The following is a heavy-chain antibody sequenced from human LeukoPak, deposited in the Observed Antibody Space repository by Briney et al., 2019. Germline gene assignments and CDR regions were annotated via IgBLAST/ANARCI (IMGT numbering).Heavy chain of an antibody. CDR1: GFTFSSYE. Sequence: PGGSLRLSCAASGFTFSSYEMNWVRQAPGKGLEWVAVISYDGSNKYYADSVKGRFTISRDNSKNTLYLQMNSLRAEDTAVYYCAKASVYPLGWATVTTRYYYYYMDVWGKGTTVTVSS. V-gene: IGHV3-30*18. D-gene: IGHD4-17*01. J-gene: IGHJ6*03. CDR2: ISYDGSNK. CDR3: AKASVYPLGWATVTTRYYYYYMDV.